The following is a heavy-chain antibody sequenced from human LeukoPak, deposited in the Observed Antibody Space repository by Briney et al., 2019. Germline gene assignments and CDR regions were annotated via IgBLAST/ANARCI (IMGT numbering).Heavy chain of an antibody. J-gene: IGHJ4*02. D-gene: IGHD3-10*01. CDR1: GFTFDDYA. Sequence: GGSLRLSCAASGFTFDDYAMHWVRQAPGKGLEWVSGISWNSGSIGYADSVKGRFTISRDNAKNSLYLQMNSLRAEDTALYYCALEWYGELYWGQGTLVTVSS. CDR2: ISWNSGSI. V-gene: IGHV3-9*01. CDR3: ALEWYGELY.